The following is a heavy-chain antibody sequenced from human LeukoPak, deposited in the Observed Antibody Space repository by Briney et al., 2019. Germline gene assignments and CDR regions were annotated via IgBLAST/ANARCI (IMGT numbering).Heavy chain of an antibody. V-gene: IGHV4-39*01. CDR2: IYYSGST. D-gene: IGHD1-1*01. Sequence: SETLSLTCTVSGGSISSSSYYWGWLRQPPGKGLEWIGSIYYSGSTYYNPSLKSRVTISVDTSKNQFSLKLSSVTAADTAVYYCARHPPYNDAFDIWGQGTMVTVSS. CDR1: GGSISSSSYY. CDR3: ARHPPYNDAFDI. J-gene: IGHJ3*02.